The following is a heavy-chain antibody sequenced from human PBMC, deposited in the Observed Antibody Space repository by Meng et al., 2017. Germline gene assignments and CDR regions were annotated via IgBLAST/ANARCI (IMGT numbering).Heavy chain of an antibody. Sequence: LRYGGPGLLNPFGALPPTSAVYGGSFSGYYWSWIRQPPGKGLEWIGEINHSGSTNYNPSLKSRVTISVDTSKNQFSLKLSSVTAADTAVYYCARGVQCSTSCYIDYWGQGTLVTVSS. CDR3: ARGVQCSTSCYIDY. V-gene: IGHV4-34*01. CDR2: INHSGST. D-gene: IGHD2-2*02. J-gene: IGHJ4*02. CDR1: GGSFSGYY.